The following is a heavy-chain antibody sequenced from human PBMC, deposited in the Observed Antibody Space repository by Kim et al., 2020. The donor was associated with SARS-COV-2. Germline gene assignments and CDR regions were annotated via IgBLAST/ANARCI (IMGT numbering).Heavy chain of an antibody. V-gene: IGHV3-21*01. J-gene: IGHJ5*02. CDR3: ARDAYYDSSGYSNWFDP. D-gene: IGHD3-22*01. CDR2: ISSSSSYI. Sequence: GGYLRLSCAASGFTFSSYSMNWVRQAPGKGLEWVSSISSSSSYIYYADSVKGRFTISRDNAKNSLYLQMNSLRAEDTAVYYCARDAYYDSSGYSNWFDPWGQGTLVTVSS. CDR1: GFTFSSYS.